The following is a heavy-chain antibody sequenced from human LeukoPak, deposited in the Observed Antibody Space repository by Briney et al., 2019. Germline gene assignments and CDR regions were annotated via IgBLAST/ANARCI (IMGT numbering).Heavy chain of an antibody. CDR1: GGSISSHL. CDR3: AGSLVTMVRGVMITHYYYMDV. V-gene: IGHV4-59*11. J-gene: IGHJ6*03. CDR2: IFHTGTT. Sequence: SETLSLTCTVSGGSISSHLWSWIRQPPGKGLEWIGYIFHTGTTNYNPSLNSRVTMSVDTSKNQSSLRLGSVTAADTAVYFRAGSLVTMVRGVMITHYYYMDVWGKGTTVTVSS. D-gene: IGHD3-10*01.